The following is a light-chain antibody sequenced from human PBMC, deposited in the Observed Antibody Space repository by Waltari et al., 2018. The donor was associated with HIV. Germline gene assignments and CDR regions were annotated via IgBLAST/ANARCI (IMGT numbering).Light chain of an antibody. CDR3: CSYAGSTFYV. CDR1: SRDVGSYNL. V-gene: IGLV2-23*02. Sequence: QSALTQPASVPGSPGQPLTISRTGTSRDVGSYNLVSWYQQHPGKAPKLMIYEVSKRPSGVSNRFSGSKSGNTASLTISGLQGEDEADYYCCSYAGSTFYVFGSGTKVTVL. J-gene: IGLJ1*01. CDR2: EVS.